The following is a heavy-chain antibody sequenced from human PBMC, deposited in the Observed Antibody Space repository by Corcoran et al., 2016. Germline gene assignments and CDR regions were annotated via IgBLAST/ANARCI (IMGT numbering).Heavy chain of an antibody. CDR1: GGSINNYY. CDR2: VYYRGST. J-gene: IGHJ4*02. V-gene: IGHV4-59*01. CDR3: ARSSGKGNYFDY. Sequence: QVQLLESGPGLVKPSETLSLICTVSGGSINNYYWSWIRQPPGKGLEWIAYVYYRGSTNYNPSLKSRVTISVDTSKNQFSLKLSSVTAADTAVFYCARSSGKGNYFDYWGQGTLVTVSS. D-gene: IGHD6-19*01.